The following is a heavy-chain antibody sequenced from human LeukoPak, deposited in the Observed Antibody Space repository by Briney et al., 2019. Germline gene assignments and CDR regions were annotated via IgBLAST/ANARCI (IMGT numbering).Heavy chain of an antibody. Sequence: PSETLSLTCAVYDGSFSGYYWSWIRQPPGKGLEWIGCIYYSGSTNYNPSFKSRVTISVDTSKNQFSLKLSSVTAADTAVYYCARGGDERYYYGSGSYYSDWFDPWGQGTLVTVSS. J-gene: IGHJ5*02. CDR3: ARGGDERYYYGSGSYYSDWFDP. CDR1: DGSFSGYY. CDR2: IYYSGST. V-gene: IGHV4-59*08. D-gene: IGHD3-10*01.